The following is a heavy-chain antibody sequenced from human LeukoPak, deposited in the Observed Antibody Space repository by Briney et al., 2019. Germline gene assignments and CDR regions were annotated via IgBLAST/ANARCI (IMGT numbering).Heavy chain of an antibody. Sequence: SVKVSCKASGGTFINYGITWVRQAPGQGLEWMGVIIPIFGTTNYAQKFQGRVTITADESTSTAYMELSSLRSEDTAVYYCAKTGYSSSYYYYMDVWGKGTTVTISS. CDR3: AKTGYSSSYYYYMDV. CDR1: GGTFINYG. D-gene: IGHD6-13*01. CDR2: IIPIFGTT. V-gene: IGHV1-69*13. J-gene: IGHJ6*03.